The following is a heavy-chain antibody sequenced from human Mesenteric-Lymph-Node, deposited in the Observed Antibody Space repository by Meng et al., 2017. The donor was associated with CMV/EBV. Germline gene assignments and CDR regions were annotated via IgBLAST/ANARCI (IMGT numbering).Heavy chain of an antibody. CDR3: ARESSSLAATYFDH. D-gene: IGHD6-6*01. J-gene: IGHJ4*02. CDR1: GFPFSDYF. Sequence: GGSLRLSCAASGFPFSDYFMSWIRQAPGKGLAWVSIIYSGDDTYYADSVKGRFTISRDNSKNTVYLQMNSLRAEDTAVYYCARESSSLAATYFDHWGQGALVTVSS. V-gene: IGHV3-53*01. CDR2: IYSGDDT.